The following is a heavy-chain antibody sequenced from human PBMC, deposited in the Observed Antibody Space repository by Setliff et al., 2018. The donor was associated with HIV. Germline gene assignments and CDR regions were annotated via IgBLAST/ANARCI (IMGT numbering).Heavy chain of an antibody. D-gene: IGHD3-22*01. CDR1: GGTISNYH. Sequence: SETMSLTCTVSGGTISNYHLSWIRQPPGKGLEWKGYISYTGPTKYNPSLKSRVTISVDTSKNQFSVRLSSGSAADTAVYFCARHVARFDYDTGGYYVSHFDYWGQGTQVTVSS. CDR3: ARHVARFDYDTGGYYVSHFDY. CDR2: ISYTGPT. J-gene: IGHJ4*02. V-gene: IGHV4-59*01.